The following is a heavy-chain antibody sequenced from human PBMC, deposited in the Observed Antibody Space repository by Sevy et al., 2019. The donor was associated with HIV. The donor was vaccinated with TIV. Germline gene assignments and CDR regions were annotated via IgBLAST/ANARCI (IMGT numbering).Heavy chain of an antibody. Sequence: GGSLRLSCAASGFDFNHHWMSWVRQAPQKGLEWVANIKQDGSETYYVDSLEGRCTISRDNAKNSLSLQINDLRAEDTPVYYCAKLPTGLQSFNYLLSTYFDSWGQGTLVTVSS. CDR3: AKLPTGLQSFNYLLSTYFDS. J-gene: IGHJ4*02. CDR2: IKQDGSET. CDR1: GFDFNHHW. V-gene: IGHV3-7*01. D-gene: IGHD3-16*02.